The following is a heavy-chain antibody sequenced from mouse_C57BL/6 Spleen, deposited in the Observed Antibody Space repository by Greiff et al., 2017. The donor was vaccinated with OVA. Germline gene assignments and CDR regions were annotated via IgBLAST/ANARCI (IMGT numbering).Heavy chain of an antibody. J-gene: IGHJ4*01. CDR2: IDPETGGT. V-gene: IGHV1-15*01. CDR1: GYTFPAYE. Sequence: VQLQQSGAELVRPGASVTLSCKASGYTFPAYEMHWVKQTPVHGLEWIGAIDPETGGTAYNPKFKGKAILTADKSSSTAYMELRSLTSEDSAVYYGTRDGSSYFYAMDYWGQGTSVTVSS. D-gene: IGHD1-1*01. CDR3: TRDGSSYFYAMDY.